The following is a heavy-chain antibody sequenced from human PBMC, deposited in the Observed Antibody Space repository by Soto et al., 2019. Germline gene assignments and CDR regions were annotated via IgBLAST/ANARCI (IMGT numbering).Heavy chain of an antibody. CDR2: IYWNDDK. CDR3: ARLYYYDSSGYYYDYYYYYGMDV. J-gene: IGHJ6*02. V-gene: IGHV2-5*01. CDR1: GFSLSTSGVG. Sequence: GSGPTLVNPTQTLTLTCTFSGFSLSTSGVGVGWIRQPPGKPLEWLALIYWNDDKRYSPSLKSRLTITKGTSKNQVVLTMTNMDPVDTATYYCARLYYYDSSGYYYDYYYYYGMDVWGQGTTVTVSS. D-gene: IGHD3-22*01.